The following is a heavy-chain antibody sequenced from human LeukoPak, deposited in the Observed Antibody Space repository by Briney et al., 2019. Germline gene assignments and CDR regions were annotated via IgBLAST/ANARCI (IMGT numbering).Heavy chain of an antibody. CDR3: AKERHYDSSGYYSGYFDY. CDR2: IRYDGSNK. CDR1: GFTFSSYG. V-gene: IGHV3-30*02. J-gene: IGHJ4*02. D-gene: IGHD3-22*01. Sequence: TGGSLRLSCAASGFTFSSYGMHWVRQAPGKGLEWVAFIRYDGSNKYYADSVKGRFTISRDNSKNTLYLQMNSLRAEDTAVYYCAKERHYDSSGYYSGYFDYWGQGTLVTVSS.